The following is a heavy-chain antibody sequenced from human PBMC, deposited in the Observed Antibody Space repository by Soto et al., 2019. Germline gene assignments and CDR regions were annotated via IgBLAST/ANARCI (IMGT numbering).Heavy chain of an antibody. CDR1: GGSISSYD. J-gene: IGHJ2*01. CDR2: IYYSGST. CDR3: ARWWSVLQLWSQEEMGWYFDL. V-gene: IGHV4-59*01. Sequence: PSETLSLTSTVSGGSISSYDWSWIRQPPGKGLEWIGYIYYSGSTNYNPSLKGRVTISVDTSKNQFSLKLSSVTAADTAVYYCARWWSVLQLWSQEEMGWYFDLWGRGTLVTVSS. D-gene: IGHD5-18*01.